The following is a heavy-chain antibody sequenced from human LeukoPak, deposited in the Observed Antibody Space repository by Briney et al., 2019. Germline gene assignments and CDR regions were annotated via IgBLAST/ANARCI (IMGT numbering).Heavy chain of an antibody. J-gene: IGHJ4*02. Sequence: GGSLRLSCAASGFTFSSYEMNWVRQAPGKGLEWVSYISSSGSTIYYADSVKGRFTISRDNAKNSLYLQMNSLRAEDTAVYYCARGVRQWLLTYYFDYWGQGTLVIVSS. CDR1: GFTFSSYE. V-gene: IGHV3-48*03. CDR2: ISSSGSTI. D-gene: IGHD6-19*01. CDR3: ARGVRQWLLTYYFDY.